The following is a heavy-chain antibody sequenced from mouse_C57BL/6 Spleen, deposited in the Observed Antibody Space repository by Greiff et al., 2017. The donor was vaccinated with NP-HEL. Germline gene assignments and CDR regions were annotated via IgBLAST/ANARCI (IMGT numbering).Heavy chain of an antibody. CDR2: IWRGGST. Sequence: VQLVESGPGLVQPSQRLSITCTVSGFSLTSYGVHWVRQSPGKGLEWLGVIWRGGSTDYNAAFMSRLSITKDNSKIQVFFKMNSLQADDTDIYYCAKRNYDYEVGAMDYWGQGTSVTVSS. J-gene: IGHJ4*01. CDR3: AKRNYDYEVGAMDY. CDR1: GFSLTSYG. V-gene: IGHV2-5*01. D-gene: IGHD2-4*01.